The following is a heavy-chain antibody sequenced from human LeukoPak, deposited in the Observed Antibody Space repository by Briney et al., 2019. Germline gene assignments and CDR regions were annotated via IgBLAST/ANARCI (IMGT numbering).Heavy chain of an antibody. CDR1: GFSFSSYS. D-gene: IGHD3-10*01. CDR3: ARAGGLDAFDI. J-gene: IGHJ3*02. Sequence: GGSLRLSCAASGFSFSSYSMNWVRQAPGKGLEWVSSISTSSSYIYYADSVKGRFTISRDNAKNSLYLQMNSLRAEDTAVYYCARAGGLDAFDIWGQGTMVTVSS. CDR2: ISTSSSYI. V-gene: IGHV3-21*01.